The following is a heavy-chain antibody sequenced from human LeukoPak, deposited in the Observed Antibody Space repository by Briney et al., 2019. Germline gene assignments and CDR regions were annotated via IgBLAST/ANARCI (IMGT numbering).Heavy chain of an antibody. CDR1: VFTYSDFY. V-gene: IGHV3-11*01. Sequence: GGPLTLSCAASVFTYSDFYKSWIRQAPGKGLEWVLYISSSVSTIYYADSVKGRFTISRDNAKNSLYLQMNSLRAEDTAVYYCARDQDSSGYYFLDYWGQGTLVTVSS. CDR3: ARDQDSSGYYFLDY. J-gene: IGHJ4*02. D-gene: IGHD3-22*01. CDR2: ISSSVSTI.